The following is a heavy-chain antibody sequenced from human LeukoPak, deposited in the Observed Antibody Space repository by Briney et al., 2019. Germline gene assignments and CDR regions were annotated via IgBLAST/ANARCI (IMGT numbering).Heavy chain of an antibody. D-gene: IGHD3-22*01. CDR3: AKKRGYYDSSGLFGY. CDR1: GFTFNVYG. Sequence: PGGSLRLSCAASGFTFNVYGMHWVRQAPGKGLEWVAFIRYDGSNKYYADSVKGRFTISRDNSKNTLYLQMNNLRAEDTAVYNCAKKRGYYDSSGLFGYWGQGTLVTVSS. CDR2: IRYDGSNK. V-gene: IGHV3-30*02. J-gene: IGHJ4*02.